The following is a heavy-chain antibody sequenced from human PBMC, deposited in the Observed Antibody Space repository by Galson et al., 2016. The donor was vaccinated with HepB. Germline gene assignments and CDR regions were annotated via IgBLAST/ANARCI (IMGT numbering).Heavy chain of an antibody. Sequence: SLRLSCAASGFTFSSSPMHWVRQAPGKGLEWVAIISHDGSNKYYADSVRGRFTISRDNSKNTLYMQMNSLRAEDTAVYYCARESNHYDSSGYPCDVFDIWSQGTVVTVSS. D-gene: IGHD3-22*01. CDR1: GFTFSSSP. CDR2: ISHDGSNK. J-gene: IGHJ3*02. V-gene: IGHV3-30*04. CDR3: ARESNHYDSSGYPCDVFDI.